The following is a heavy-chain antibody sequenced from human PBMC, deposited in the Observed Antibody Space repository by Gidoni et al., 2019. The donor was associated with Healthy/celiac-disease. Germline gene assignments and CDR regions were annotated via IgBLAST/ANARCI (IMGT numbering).Heavy chain of an antibody. CDR2: IYHSGST. CDR1: GGSLSSSNW. D-gene: IGHD2-15*01. V-gene: IGHV4-4*02. Sequence: QVQLQESGPGLVKPSGTLSLTCAVSGGSLSSSNWWSWVRQPPGKGLEWIGEIYHSGSTNYNPSLKSRVTISVDKSKNQFSLKLSSVTAADTAVYYCAREGLYCSGGSCYSYAFDIWGQGTMVTVSS. CDR3: AREGLYCSGGSCYSYAFDI. J-gene: IGHJ3*02.